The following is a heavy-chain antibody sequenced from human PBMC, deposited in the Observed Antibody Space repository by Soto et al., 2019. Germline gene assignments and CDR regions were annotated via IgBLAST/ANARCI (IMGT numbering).Heavy chain of an antibody. D-gene: IGHD2-21*01. V-gene: IGHV4-39*01. Sequence: SETLSLTCTVSGGSISSSSYYWGWIRQPPGKGLEWIGSIYYSGSTYYNPSLKSRVTISVDTSKNQFSLKLSSVTAADTAVYYCAHSDPAGPHDAFDIWGQGTMVTVSS. CDR3: AHSDPAGPHDAFDI. CDR1: GGSISSSSYY. J-gene: IGHJ3*02. CDR2: IYYSGST.